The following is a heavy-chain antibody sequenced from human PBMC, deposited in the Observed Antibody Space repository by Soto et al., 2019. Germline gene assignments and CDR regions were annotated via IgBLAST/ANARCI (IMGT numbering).Heavy chain of an antibody. D-gene: IGHD4-4*01. J-gene: IGHJ6*02. CDR3: ARDYSNHKSYYYYYGMDV. CDR2: IIPIFGTA. Sequence: QVQLVQSGAEVKKPGSSVKVSCKASGGTFSSYAISWVRQAPGQGLEWMGGIIPIFGTANYAQKFQGRVTSTADESTSKANMELSSLGSEDTAVYYCARDYSNHKSYYYYYGMDVWGQGTTVTVSS. CDR1: GGTFSSYA. V-gene: IGHV1-69*12.